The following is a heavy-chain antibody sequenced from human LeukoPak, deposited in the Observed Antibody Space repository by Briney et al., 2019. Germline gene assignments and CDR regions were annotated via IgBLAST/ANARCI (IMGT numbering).Heavy chain of an antibody. CDR3: ARHDDPPYYYDSSGYLHFDY. CDR2: IYYSGST. V-gene: IGHV4-39*01. Sequence: SETLSLTCTVSGGSISSSSYYWGWIRQPPGKGLEWIVSIYYSGSTYYNPSLKSRVTISVDTSKNQFSLKLSSVTAADTAVYYCARHDDPPYYYDSSGYLHFDYWGQGTLVTVSS. D-gene: IGHD3-22*01. J-gene: IGHJ4*02. CDR1: GGSISSSSYY.